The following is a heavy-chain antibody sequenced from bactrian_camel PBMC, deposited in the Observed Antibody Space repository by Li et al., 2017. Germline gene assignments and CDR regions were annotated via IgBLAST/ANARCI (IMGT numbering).Heavy chain of an antibody. V-gene: IGHV3S53*01. Sequence: HVQLVESGGGSVQAGGSLKLSCTSSGYDISTCEKGWFRQAPGKERELVSFISSDGAPTYADSVKGRFSISRDNDKGTIFLQMHNLQTEDTAVYYCAACPDRRYTNDRLVYTYWGQGTQVTVS. CDR1: GYDISTCE. CDR3: AACPDRRYTNDRLVYTY. J-gene: IGHJ4*01. CDR2: ISSDGAP. D-gene: IGHD1*01.